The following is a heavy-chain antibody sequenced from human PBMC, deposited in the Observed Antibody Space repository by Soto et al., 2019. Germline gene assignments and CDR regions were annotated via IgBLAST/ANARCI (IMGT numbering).Heavy chain of an antibody. Sequence: PGGSLRLSCAASGFTFSSYGMHWVRQAPGKGLEWVAVISYDGSNKYYADSVKGRFTISRDNSKNTLYLQMNSLRAEDTAVYYCAKDHITIFGVVNEFDYWGQGTLVTVSS. CDR1: GFTFSSYG. CDR2: ISYDGSNK. CDR3: AKDHITIFGVVNEFDY. V-gene: IGHV3-30*18. D-gene: IGHD3-3*01. J-gene: IGHJ4*02.